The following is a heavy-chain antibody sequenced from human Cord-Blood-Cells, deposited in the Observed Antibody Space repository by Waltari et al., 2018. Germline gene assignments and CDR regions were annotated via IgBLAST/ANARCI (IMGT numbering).Heavy chain of an antibody. J-gene: IGHJ4*02. CDR3: AKDRRSYYYFDY. D-gene: IGHD1-26*01. CDR1: GFTFSSYA. CDR2: ISGSGGST. Sequence: EVQLLESGGGLVQPGGSLRLSCAASGFTFSSYAMSWVRQAPGKGLEWVAAISGSGGSTYYADSVKGRFTISRDNSKNTLYLQMNSLRAEDTAVYYCAKDRRSYYYFDYWGQGTLVTVSS. V-gene: IGHV3-23*01.